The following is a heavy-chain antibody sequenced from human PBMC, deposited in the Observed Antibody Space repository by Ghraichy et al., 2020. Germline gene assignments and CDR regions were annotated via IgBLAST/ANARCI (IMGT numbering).Heavy chain of an antibody. CDR3: ARRGDWNYD. V-gene: IGHV4-39*01. CDR1: GGSISSSSYY. CDR2: IFYTGST. D-gene: IGHD1-7*01. Sequence: SQTLSLTCTVSGGSISSSSYYWGWIRQPPGKGLEWIGSIFYTGSTYYNPSLKSRVTISVDTSKNQFSLKLSSVTAADTAVYYCARRGDWNYDWGQGTLVTVSS. J-gene: IGHJ4*02.